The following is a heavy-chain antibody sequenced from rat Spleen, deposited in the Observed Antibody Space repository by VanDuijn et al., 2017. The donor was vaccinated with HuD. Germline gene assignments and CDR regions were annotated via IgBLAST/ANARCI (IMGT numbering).Heavy chain of an antibody. V-gene: IGHV3-1*01. Sequence: EVQLQESGPGLVKPSQSLPLTCSVTDYSITSNYWDWIRKFPGSKMEWIGHISYSGSTTYNPSLKSRISITRDTSKNQFFLQLNSVTTEDTATYYCARHGYNSYFDYWGQGVMVTVSS. CDR2: ISYSGST. CDR3: ARHGYNSYFDY. J-gene: IGHJ2*01. CDR1: DYSITSNY. D-gene: IGHD1-9*01.